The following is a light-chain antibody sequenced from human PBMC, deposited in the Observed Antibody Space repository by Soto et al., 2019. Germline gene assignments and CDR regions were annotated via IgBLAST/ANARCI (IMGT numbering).Light chain of an antibody. J-gene: IGKJ4*01. CDR1: QGISNY. CDR3: QNYNSAPIT. V-gene: IGKV1-27*01. Sequence: DIQMTESPSSLSPSVVDRITVTCRASQGISNYLAWYQQKPGKVPKLLIYAASTLQSGVTSRFSGSGSGTEFTLTISSLQPEDVATYYCQNYNSAPITFGRGTKGDIK. CDR2: AAS.